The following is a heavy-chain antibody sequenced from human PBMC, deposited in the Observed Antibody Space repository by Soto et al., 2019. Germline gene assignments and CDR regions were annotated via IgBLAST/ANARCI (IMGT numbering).Heavy chain of an antibody. CDR2: ISGSGGST. V-gene: IGHV3-23*01. CDR1: GFTFSSYA. D-gene: IGHD3-22*01. J-gene: IGHJ6*02. CDR3: AKDSGLYDSSGYWTFYYYYGMDV. Sequence: GGSLRLSCAASGFTFSSYAMSWVRQAPGKGLEWVSAISGSGGSTYYADSAKGRFTISRDNSKNTLYLQMNSLRAEDTAVYYCAKDSGLYDSSGYWTFYYYYGMDVWGQGTTVTVSS.